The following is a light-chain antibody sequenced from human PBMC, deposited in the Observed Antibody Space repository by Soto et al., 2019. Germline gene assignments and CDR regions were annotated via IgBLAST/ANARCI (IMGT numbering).Light chain of an antibody. J-gene: IGKJ2*01. V-gene: IGKV2-24*01. CDR3: MQFTQFQYT. CDR2: QIS. Sequence: EIVMTQTPLSSSVTLGQPASISCKSSQGLVFSDGKTYLSWLQQRPGQPPRLLIYQISNRFSGVPDRFSGSGAGTDFTLQISRVEAEDVGLYYCMQFTQFQYTFGQGTKLEIK. CDR1: QGLVFSDGKTY.